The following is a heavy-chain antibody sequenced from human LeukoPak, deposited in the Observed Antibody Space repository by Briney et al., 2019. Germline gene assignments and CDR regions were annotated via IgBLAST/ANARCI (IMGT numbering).Heavy chain of an antibody. D-gene: IGHD3-10*01. CDR2: ISSSGRTI. V-gene: IGHV3-48*03. Sequence: GGSLRLSCAASGFTFSSYEMNWVRQAPGKGLEWVSYISSSGRTIFYADSVKGRFTSSRDNSKNTLYLQMNSLRAEDTAVYYCAKTIYGEYYYGSGEFNWFDPWGQGTLVTVSS. J-gene: IGHJ5*02. CDR1: GFTFSSYE. CDR3: AKTIYGEYYYGSGEFNWFDP.